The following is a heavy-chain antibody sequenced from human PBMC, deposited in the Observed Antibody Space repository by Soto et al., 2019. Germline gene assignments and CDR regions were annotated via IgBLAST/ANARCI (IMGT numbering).Heavy chain of an antibody. V-gene: IGHV4-39*01. D-gene: IGHD3-22*01. J-gene: IGHJ6*02. CDR1: GGSISSSSYY. Sequence: SETLSLPWTVSGGSISSSSYYLGWIRPPPGKGLEWIGNVYYGGSTYYNPSLKSRVTISVETSKSQFSLKLSSVTAADTAVYYCAGGDYYHSSGYYFYYYTMDVWGQGTTVTVSS. CDR2: VYYGGST. CDR3: AGGDYYHSSGYYFYYYTMDV.